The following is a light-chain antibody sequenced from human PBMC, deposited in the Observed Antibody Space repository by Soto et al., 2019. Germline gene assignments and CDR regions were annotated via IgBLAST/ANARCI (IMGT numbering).Light chain of an antibody. CDR3: QQYNNSPLYT. J-gene: IGKJ2*01. CDR2: GAS. V-gene: IGKV3-15*01. Sequence: EIVMTQSPATLSVSPGERATLSCRASQSVSSNLAWYRQKPGQAPRLLIYGASTRATGVPARFSGSGSGTVFTLTISSLQSEDFAVYFCQQYNNSPLYTFGQGTKLEIK. CDR1: QSVSSN.